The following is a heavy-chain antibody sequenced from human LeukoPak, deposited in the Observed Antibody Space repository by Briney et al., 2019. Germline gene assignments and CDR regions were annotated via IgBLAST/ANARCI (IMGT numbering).Heavy chain of an antibody. CDR3: VNDRGGSPFYGMDV. V-gene: IGHV3-23*01. CDR1: SGFA. J-gene: IGHJ6*02. D-gene: IGHD1-26*01. Sequence: GGSLRLSCAAFSGFAMSWVRQAPGKGLEWVSTISGSGGAGTYYADSVKGRFTVSRDNSRNTLYLPMNSLRAEDTAVYYCVNDRGGSPFYGMDVWGQGTTVTVSS. CDR2: ISGSGGAGT.